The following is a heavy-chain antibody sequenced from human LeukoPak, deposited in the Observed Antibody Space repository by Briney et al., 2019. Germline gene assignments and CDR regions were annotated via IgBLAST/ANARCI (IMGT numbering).Heavy chain of an antibody. D-gene: IGHD6-19*01. V-gene: IGHV1-2*02. CDR3: ARHHSSGYYYFDN. Sequence: GASVKVSCKASGYTFTSYGISWVRQAPGQGLEWMGYINPNSGGTRYAQEFQGRVTMTKDTSISTAYMELSRLRSDDTAVYFCARHHSSGYYYFDNWGQGTLVTVSS. CDR1: GYTFTSYG. CDR2: INPNSGGT. J-gene: IGHJ4*02.